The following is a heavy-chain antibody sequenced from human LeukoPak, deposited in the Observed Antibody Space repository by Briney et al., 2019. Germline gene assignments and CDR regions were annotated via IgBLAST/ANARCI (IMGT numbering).Heavy chain of an antibody. Sequence: ASVKVSCKTSGYGFRTYGITWVRQAPGQGLEWMGWINPNSGGTNYAQKFQGRVTMTWDTSISTAYMELSRLRSEDTAVYYCARRQLIGFLEWSFDYWGQGTLVTVSS. D-gene: IGHD3-3*01. CDR2: INPNSGGT. CDR3: ARRQLIGFLEWSFDY. CDR1: GYGFRTYG. V-gene: IGHV1-2*02. J-gene: IGHJ4*02.